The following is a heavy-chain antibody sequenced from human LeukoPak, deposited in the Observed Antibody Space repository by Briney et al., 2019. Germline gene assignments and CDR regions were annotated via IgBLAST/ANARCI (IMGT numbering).Heavy chain of an antibody. D-gene: IGHD3-9*01. Sequence: GGSLRLSCAASGFTFSSYAMSWVRQAPGKGLEWVSAISGSGGSTYYADSVKGRFTISRDNSKNTLYLQMNSLRAEDTAVYYSAKSPSLLTGYDYYYMDVWGKGTTVTVSS. V-gene: IGHV3-23*01. CDR1: GFTFSSYA. CDR3: AKSPSLLTGYDYYYMDV. CDR2: ISGSGGST. J-gene: IGHJ6*03.